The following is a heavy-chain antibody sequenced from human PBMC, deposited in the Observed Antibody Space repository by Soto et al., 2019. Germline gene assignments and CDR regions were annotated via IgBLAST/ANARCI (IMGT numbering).Heavy chain of an antibody. D-gene: IGHD3-16*01. V-gene: IGHV4-30-4*01. Sequence: QVQLQESGPGLVKPSQTLSLTCTVSGGSISSGDYFWSWIRQPPGKGLEWIGYIYYSGSTYYNPSLKGRVTISEEPSKNQFPLKLRFVPAADTAVYYGAGTGGRYDPGDYVELDWGQGTLVTVSS. CDR3: AGTGGRYDPGDYVELD. J-gene: IGHJ4*02. CDR2: IYYSGST. CDR1: GGSISSGDYF.